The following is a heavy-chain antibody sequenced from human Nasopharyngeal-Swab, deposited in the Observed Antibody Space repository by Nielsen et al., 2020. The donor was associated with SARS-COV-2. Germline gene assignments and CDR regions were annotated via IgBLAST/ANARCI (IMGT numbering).Heavy chain of an antibody. Sequence: WIRQPPGKRLEWVANIKQDGSEKYYVDSVKGRFTISRDNAKNSLYLQMNSLRAEDTAVYYCARYYDILTGYYKTPAFDYWGQGTLVTVSS. V-gene: IGHV3-7*01. D-gene: IGHD3-9*01. J-gene: IGHJ4*02. CDR2: IKQDGSEK. CDR3: ARYYDILTGYYKTPAFDY.